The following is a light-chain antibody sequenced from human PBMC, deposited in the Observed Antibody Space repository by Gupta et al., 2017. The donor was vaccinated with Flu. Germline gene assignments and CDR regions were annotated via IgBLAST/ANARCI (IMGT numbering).Light chain of an antibody. CDR2: AAS. V-gene: IGKV1-39*01. CDR3: QQTDSTLFT. J-gene: IGKJ2*01. CDR1: QSISIY. Sequence: PFSLSASVGHSVTITCRASQSISIYLDWYQQKPGKAPKLLIYAASRVESGVPSRFSGSGSGTDFTLTISRLQPEDFATYYCQQTDSTLFTFGQGTKVEIK.